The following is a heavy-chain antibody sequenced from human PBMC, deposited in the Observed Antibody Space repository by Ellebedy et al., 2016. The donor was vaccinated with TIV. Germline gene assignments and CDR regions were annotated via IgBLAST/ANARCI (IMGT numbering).Heavy chain of an antibody. CDR1: GDSISRGGFF. CDR3: ARGDTIFDT. D-gene: IGHD3-9*01. V-gene: IGHV4-31*03. J-gene: IGHJ4*02. CDR2: ISYSGSP. Sequence: MPSETLSLTCSVSGDSISRGGFFCSWIRQHTGKGLEWFGYISYSGSPYYNPSLMSRVTISGDTSNNQLSLKLNSVTAADTAVYYCARGDTIFDTWGQGTPVTVSS.